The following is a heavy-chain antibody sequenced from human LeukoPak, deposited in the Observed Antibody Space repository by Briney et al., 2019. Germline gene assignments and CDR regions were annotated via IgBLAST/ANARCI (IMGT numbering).Heavy chain of an antibody. Sequence: KSSQTLSLTCTVSGDSINSGDHYWGWIRQPPGKGLEWIVYIHHSGNTYYNGSRKSQLTKSTDKDKNGFSLSLNSVTAADSAVYYCARAAAAYNSWYFFDYWGQGTLVTVSS. CDR1: GDSINSGDHY. V-gene: IGHV4-30-4*01. CDR2: IHHSGNT. J-gene: IGHJ4*02. D-gene: IGHD2/OR15-2a*01. CDR3: ARAAAAYNSWYFFDY.